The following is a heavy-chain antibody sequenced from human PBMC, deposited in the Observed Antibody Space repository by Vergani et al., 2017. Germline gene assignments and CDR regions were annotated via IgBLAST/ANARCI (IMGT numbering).Heavy chain of an antibody. CDR3: AKHFRGWGIDY. V-gene: IGHV3-30*02. D-gene: IGHD3-16*01. J-gene: IGHJ4*02. CDR1: GFTLSNYD. CDR2: IQFDGSNK. Sequence: QVQLVESGGGVVQRGGSLRLSCATSGFTLSNYDMQWIRQGPGKGLEFVAFIQFDGSNKYYADSVKGRFTLYRDFSKNTLYLQMNSLRTDDTATYYCAKHFRGWGIDYWGQGTQVIVSS.